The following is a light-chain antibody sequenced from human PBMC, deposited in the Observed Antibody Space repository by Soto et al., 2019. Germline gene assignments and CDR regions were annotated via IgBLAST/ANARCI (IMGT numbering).Light chain of an antibody. J-gene: IGKJ5*01. Sequence: DIQMTQSPSTLSASVGDRVTMTCRASQSISSWLAWYQQKPGKAPKLLIYDASSLESGVPSRFSGSGSGTEFTLTISSLEPEDFAVYYCQQRGEWPPGATFGQGTRLEIK. CDR3: QQRGEWPPGAT. CDR1: QSISSW. CDR2: DAS. V-gene: IGKV1-5*01.